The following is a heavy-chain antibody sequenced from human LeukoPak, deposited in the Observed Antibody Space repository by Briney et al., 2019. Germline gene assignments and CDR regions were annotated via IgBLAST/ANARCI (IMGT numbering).Heavy chain of an antibody. CDR3: ARGGLGSTFDH. CDR2: INHSGST. V-gene: IGHV4-34*01. J-gene: IGHJ5*02. CDR1: GGSFSGYY. D-gene: IGHD6-13*01. Sequence: SETLSLTCAVYGGSFSGYYWSWIRQPPGKGLEWIGEINHSGSTNYNPSLKSRVTISVDTSKNQFSLKLSSVTAADTAVYYCARGGLGSTFDHWGQGTLVTVSS.